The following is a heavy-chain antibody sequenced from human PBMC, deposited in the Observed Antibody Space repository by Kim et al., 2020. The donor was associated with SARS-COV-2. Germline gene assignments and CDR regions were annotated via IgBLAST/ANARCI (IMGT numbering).Heavy chain of an antibody. CDR1: GGSISSSSYY. CDR2: IYYSGST. CDR3: ARHVDSSSSKAFDI. Sequence: SETLSLTCTVSGGSISSSSYYWGWIRQPPGKELEWIGSIYYSGSTYYNPSLKSRVTISVATSKNQFSLKLSSVTAADTAVYYCARHVDSSSSKAFDIWGQGTMGTVSS. D-gene: IGHD6-13*01. V-gene: IGHV4-39*01. J-gene: IGHJ3*02.